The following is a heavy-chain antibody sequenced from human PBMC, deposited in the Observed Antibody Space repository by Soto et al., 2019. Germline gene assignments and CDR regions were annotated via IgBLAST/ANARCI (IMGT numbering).Heavy chain of an antibody. J-gene: IGHJ3*02. V-gene: IGHV1-2*02. CDR2: INPNSGGT. Sequence: EASVKVSCKASGYTFIGHYIHWVRQAPGQGLEWMGWINPNSGGTNYAQNFQGRVTMTRDTSISTGYMELSRLRSDDTAVYYCARDSHYDILTGYSRNGFDIWGQGTMVTVSS. D-gene: IGHD3-9*01. CDR3: ARDSHYDILTGYSRNGFDI. CDR1: GYTFIGHY.